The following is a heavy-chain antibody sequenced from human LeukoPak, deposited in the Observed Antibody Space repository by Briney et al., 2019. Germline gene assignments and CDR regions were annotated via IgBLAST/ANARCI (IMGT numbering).Heavy chain of an antibody. V-gene: IGHV3-21*01. Sequence: PGGSLRLSCAASGFTFSSYSMNWVRQVPGKGLEWVSSISSTSSYIYSADSVKGRFTISRDNAKNSLYLQMNSLRAEDTGLYYCARAERLVRGVVFDYWGQGTLVTVSS. CDR2: ISSTSSYI. CDR1: GFTFSSYS. CDR3: ARAERLVRGVVFDY. J-gene: IGHJ4*02. D-gene: IGHD3-10*01.